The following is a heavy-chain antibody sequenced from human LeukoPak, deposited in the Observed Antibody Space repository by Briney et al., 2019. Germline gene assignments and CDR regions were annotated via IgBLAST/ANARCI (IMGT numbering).Heavy chain of an antibody. CDR1: GGSISSTSYY. CDR2: IYYSGST. D-gene: IGHD6-19*01. Sequence: SETLSLTCTVSGGSISSTSYYWGWIRQPPGKGLEWIGSIYYSGSTYYNPSLKSRTTISVDTSKNQFSLKLSSVTAADTAVYYCARLAIYSSGEDYWGQGTLVTVSS. J-gene: IGHJ4*02. V-gene: IGHV4-39*01. CDR3: ARLAIYSSGEDY.